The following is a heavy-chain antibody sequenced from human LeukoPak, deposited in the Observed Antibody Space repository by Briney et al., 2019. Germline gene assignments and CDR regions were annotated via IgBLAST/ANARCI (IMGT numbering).Heavy chain of an antibody. D-gene: IGHD2-15*01. CDR3: ARDLCSGGSCYGYYYYYYMDV. J-gene: IGHJ6*03. V-gene: IGHV3-74*01. CDR2: INGDGSST. Sequence: GGSLRLSCAASGFIFSSYWIYWVRQAPGKGLVWVSRINGDGSSTSYADSVKGRFTISRDNAKNSLYLQMNSLRAEDTAVYYCARDLCSGGSCYGYYYYYYMDVWGKGTTVTVSS. CDR1: GFIFSSYW.